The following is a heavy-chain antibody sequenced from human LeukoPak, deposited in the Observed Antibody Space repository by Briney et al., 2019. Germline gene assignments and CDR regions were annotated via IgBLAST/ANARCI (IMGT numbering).Heavy chain of an antibody. CDR1: GGTFSSYA. CDR2: IIPILGIA. Sequence: SVKVSCKASGGTFSSYAISWVRQAPGQGLEWMGRIIPILGIANYAQKFQGRVTITADKSTSTAYMELSSLRSEDTAVYYCARDLPPFRGSGSYSDYWGQGTLVTVSS. D-gene: IGHD3-10*01. J-gene: IGHJ4*02. CDR3: ARDLPPFRGSGSYSDY. V-gene: IGHV1-69*04.